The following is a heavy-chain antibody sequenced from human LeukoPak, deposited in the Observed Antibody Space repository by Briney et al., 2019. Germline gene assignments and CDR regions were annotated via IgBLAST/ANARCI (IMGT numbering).Heavy chain of an antibody. D-gene: IGHD2-2*02. V-gene: IGHV4-30-4*08. CDR3: ARLDCSSTSCYKDATWFDP. Sequence: PSQTLSLTCTVSGGSISSGDYYWSWIRQPPGKGLEWIGYIYYSGSTYYNPSLKSRVTISVDTSKNQFSLKLSSVTAADTAVYYCARLDCSSTSCYKDATWFDPWGQGTLVTVSS. J-gene: IGHJ5*02. CDR1: GGSISSGDYY. CDR2: IYYSGST.